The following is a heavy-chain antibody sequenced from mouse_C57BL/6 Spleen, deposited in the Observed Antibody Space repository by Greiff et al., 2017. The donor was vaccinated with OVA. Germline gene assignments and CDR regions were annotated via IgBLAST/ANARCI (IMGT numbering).Heavy chain of an antibody. CDR2: IWSDGST. J-gene: IGHJ4*01. Sequence: QVQLKESGPGLVAPSQSLSITCTVSGFSLTSYGVHWVRQPPGKGLEWLVVIWSDGSTTYNSSLKSLLSLIKDTSKSQVFLKMNSLQTDDTAMYYCARHKQGYAMDYWGQGTSVTVSS. CDR1: GFSLTSYG. V-gene: IGHV2-6-1*01. CDR3: ARHKQGYAMDY.